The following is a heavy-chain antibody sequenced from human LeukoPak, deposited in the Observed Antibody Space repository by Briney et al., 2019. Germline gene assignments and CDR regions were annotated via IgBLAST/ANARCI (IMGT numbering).Heavy chain of an antibody. V-gene: IGHV3-9*01. D-gene: IGHD3-22*01. Sequence: GRSLRLSCAAPGFIFDDYAMHWVRQAPGKGLEWVSGISWNSGSIEYADSVKGRFTISRDNAKKSLFLQMNSLRAEDTALYYCAKDWDYYDSSARWGAFDIWGQGTMVTVSS. J-gene: IGHJ3*02. CDR2: ISWNSGSI. CDR1: GFIFDDYA. CDR3: AKDWDYYDSSARWGAFDI.